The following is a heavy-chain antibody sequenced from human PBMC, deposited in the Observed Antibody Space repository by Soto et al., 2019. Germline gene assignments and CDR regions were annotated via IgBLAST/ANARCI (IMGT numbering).Heavy chain of an antibody. D-gene: IGHD3-16*01. Sequence: EVQLVESGGGLVQPGGSLRLSCAASGFTFSSYWMHWVRQAPGKGLVWVSRINSDGSSTTYADSVKGRFTISRDNAKNTLDLQMNSLRAEDTAVYYCSRPKGGNAFDIWGQGTMVTVSS. CDR3: SRPKGGNAFDI. CDR1: GFTFSSYW. J-gene: IGHJ3*02. CDR2: INSDGSST. V-gene: IGHV3-74*01.